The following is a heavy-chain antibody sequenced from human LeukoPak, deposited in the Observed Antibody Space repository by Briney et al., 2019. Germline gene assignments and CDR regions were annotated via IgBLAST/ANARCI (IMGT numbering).Heavy chain of an antibody. CDR3: AKDRDIILTGHGMDV. CDR2: IGGLGEST. D-gene: IGHD3-9*01. Sequence: GGSLRLSWEASGFTFSRYAMTWVRQAPGKGLEWVSTIGGLGESTNYGDSVKGRFTISRDNSKNTLYLQMNNLRAEDTAVYYCAKDRDIILTGHGMDVWGQGTTVTVSS. CDR1: GFTFSRYA. J-gene: IGHJ6*02. V-gene: IGHV3-23*01.